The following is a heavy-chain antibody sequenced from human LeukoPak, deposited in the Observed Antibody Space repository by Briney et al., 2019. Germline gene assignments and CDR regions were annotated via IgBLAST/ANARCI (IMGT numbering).Heavy chain of an antibody. Sequence: SETLSLTCTVSGGSISSSSYYWGWIRQPPGKGLEWIGSIYYSGSTYYNPSLKSRVTISVDTSKNQFSLKLSSVTAADTAVYYCARWKKKLQVDMRLGYHYYAMDVWGQGTTVTV. CDR2: IYYSGST. V-gene: IGHV4-39*01. D-gene: IGHD5-12*01. J-gene: IGHJ6*02. CDR3: ARWKKKLQVDMRLGYHYYAMDV. CDR1: GGSISSSSYY.